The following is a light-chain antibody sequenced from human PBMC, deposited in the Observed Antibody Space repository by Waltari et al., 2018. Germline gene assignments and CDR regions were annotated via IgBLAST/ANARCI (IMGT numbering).Light chain of an antibody. CDR1: QSISSY. Sequence: DIQMTQSPSSLSASVGDRVTITCRASQSISSYLNWYQQKPGKAPNLLIYAASSLQSGVPSRFSGSGSGTDFTRAISSLQPEDFATYDCQQSYSSPWTFGQGTKVEIK. CDR3: QQSYSSPWT. J-gene: IGKJ1*01. CDR2: AAS. V-gene: IGKV1-39*01.